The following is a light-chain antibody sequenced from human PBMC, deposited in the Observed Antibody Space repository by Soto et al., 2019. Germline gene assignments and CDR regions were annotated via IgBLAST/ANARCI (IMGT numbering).Light chain of an antibody. CDR1: SSNIGAGYD. CDR2: SNN. Sequence: QSVLTQPPSVSGAPGQRVTISCTGSSSNIGAGYDVHWYQQLPGTAPKVLIYSNNNRPSGVPDRFSGSKSGTSASLAITGLQAEAEADYYCQSYDSSLSCYVFGTGTKVTVL. CDR3: QSYDSSLSCYV. J-gene: IGLJ1*01. V-gene: IGLV1-40*01.